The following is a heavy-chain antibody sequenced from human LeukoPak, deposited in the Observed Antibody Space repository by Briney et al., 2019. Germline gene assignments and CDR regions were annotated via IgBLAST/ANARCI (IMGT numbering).Heavy chain of an antibody. CDR2: IKRDGSEK. J-gene: IGHJ4*02. CDR3: AKPLHSGYYYGNDY. D-gene: IGHD3-22*01. Sequence: GGSLRLSCVASGFPFSSYWMTWVRQAPGKGLEWVANIKRDGSEKYYVDSVKGRFTISRDNAKNSLYLQMNSLRAEDTAVYYCAKPLHSGYYYGNDYWGQGTLVTVSS. V-gene: IGHV3-7*01. CDR1: GFPFSSYW.